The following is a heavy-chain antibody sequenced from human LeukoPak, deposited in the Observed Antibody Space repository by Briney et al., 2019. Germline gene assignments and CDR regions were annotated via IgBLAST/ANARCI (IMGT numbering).Heavy chain of an antibody. D-gene: IGHD3-22*01. J-gene: IGHJ4*02. CDR3: AIGGGPGGGYYYDSSGYYKDY. CDR2: IIPIFGTA. V-gene: IGHV1-69*05. CDR1: GCTLSSYA. Sequence: SVNVSRKASGCTLSSYAISWVRQAPGLGLEWMGRIIPIFGTAHYAQKFQGRVTITTDESTSTAYMETSELRSENTAVYYCAIGGGPGGGYYYDSSGYYKDYWGQGTLVTVSS.